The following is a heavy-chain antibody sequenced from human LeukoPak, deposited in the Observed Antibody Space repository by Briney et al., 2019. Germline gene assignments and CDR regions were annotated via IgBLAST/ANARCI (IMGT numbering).Heavy chain of an antibody. V-gene: IGHV1-69*06. J-gene: IGHJ4*02. D-gene: IGHD6-6*01. CDR2: IIPIFGTA. Sequence: SVKVSCKASGGPFTRYAISWVRQAPGQGLEWMGRIIPIFGTANYAQKFQGRVTITADKSTSTAYMELSSLRSEDTAVYYCARGDGSARFDYWGQGTLVTVSS. CDR3: ARGDGSARFDY. CDR1: GGPFTRYA.